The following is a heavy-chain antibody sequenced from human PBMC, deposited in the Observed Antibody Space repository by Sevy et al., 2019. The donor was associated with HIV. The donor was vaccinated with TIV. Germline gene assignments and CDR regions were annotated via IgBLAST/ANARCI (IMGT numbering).Heavy chain of an antibody. Sequence: GGSLRLSCTASGFSFSNAWMSWVRQAPGKGLEWVGRFKGKPNGGAIDYAAPVKGRFIISRDDSKNTLYLQMSSLRTEDTAVYYCTTDSWSQEDYYEYWGQGTLVTVSS. CDR3: TTDSWSQEDYYEY. CDR1: GFSFSNAW. CDR2: FKGKPNGGAI. J-gene: IGHJ4*02. D-gene: IGHD6-13*01. V-gene: IGHV3-15*01.